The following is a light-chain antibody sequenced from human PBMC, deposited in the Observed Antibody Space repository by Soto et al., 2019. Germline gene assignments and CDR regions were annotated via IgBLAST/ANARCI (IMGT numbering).Light chain of an antibody. CDR3: QQYDNLPT. V-gene: IGKV1-33*01. J-gene: IGKJ4*01. Sequence: DIQMSQSPSPLSASVGDRVTITFQASQDISNYLNWYQQKPGKAPKLLIYDASNLETGVPSRFSGSGSGTDFTFTISSLQPEDIATYYCQQYDNLPTFGGGTKVDIK. CDR2: DAS. CDR1: QDISNY.